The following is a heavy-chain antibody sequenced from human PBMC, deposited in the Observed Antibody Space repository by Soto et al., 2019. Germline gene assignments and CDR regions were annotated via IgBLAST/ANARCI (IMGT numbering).Heavy chain of an antibody. CDR2: SIPIFGTA. Sequence: SVKVSCKASGGTFNNYPITWVRQAPGEGLEWMGGSIPIFGTANYAQKFQGRVTISVDESTSTAYMELSSLRSEDTAVYYCARGRGYSGDDHYYYFDMDVWGQGTTVTV. D-gene: IGHD5-12*01. V-gene: IGHV1-69*13. CDR3: ARGRGYSGDDHYYYFDMDV. CDR1: GGTFNNYP. J-gene: IGHJ6*02.